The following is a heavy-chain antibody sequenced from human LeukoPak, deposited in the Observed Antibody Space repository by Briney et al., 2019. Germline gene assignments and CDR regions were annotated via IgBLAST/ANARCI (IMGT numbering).Heavy chain of an antibody. CDR2: IYYGGST. Sequence: TSETLSLTCTVSGGSFSSSDDYWGWIRQPPGKGLEWIGVIYYGGSTYYHPSLKSRVTISMDTSKGQLSLRLTSVTAADTAVYYCARVFCSYDILTGYYYYYYMDVWGKGTTVTISS. D-gene: IGHD3-9*01. CDR3: ARVFCSYDILTGYYYYYYMDV. V-gene: IGHV4-39*07. J-gene: IGHJ6*03. CDR1: GGSFSSSDDY.